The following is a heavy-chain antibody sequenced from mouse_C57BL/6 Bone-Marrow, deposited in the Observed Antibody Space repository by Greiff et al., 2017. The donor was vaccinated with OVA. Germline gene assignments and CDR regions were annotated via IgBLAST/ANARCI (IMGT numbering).Heavy chain of an antibody. Sequence: EVQLQQSGAELVRPGASVKLSCTASGFNIKDDYMHWVKQRPEQGLEWIGWIDPENGDTEYASKFQGKATITADTSSNTAYLQLSSLTSEDTAVYYCTRWAAQAYYFDYWGQGTTLTVSS. CDR1: GFNIKDDY. CDR3: TRWAAQAYYFDY. V-gene: IGHV14-4*01. CDR2: IDPENGDT. J-gene: IGHJ2*01. D-gene: IGHD3-2*02.